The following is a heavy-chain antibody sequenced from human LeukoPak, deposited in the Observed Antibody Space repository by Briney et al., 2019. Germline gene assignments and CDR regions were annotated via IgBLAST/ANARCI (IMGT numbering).Heavy chain of an antibody. CDR1: GFTFSSYS. J-gene: IGHJ5*02. CDR3: AREGWDYHRRYNWFDP. CDR2: ISSSSSTI. Sequence: GGSLRPSCAASGFTFSSYSMNWVRQAPGKGLEWVSYISSSSSTIYYADSVKGRFTISRDNAKNSLYLQMNSLRDEDTAVYYCAREGWDYHRRYNWFDPWGQGTLVTVSS. D-gene: IGHD3-16*01. V-gene: IGHV3-48*02.